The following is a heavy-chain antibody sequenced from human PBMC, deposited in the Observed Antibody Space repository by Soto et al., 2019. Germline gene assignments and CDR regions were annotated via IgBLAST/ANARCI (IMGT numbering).Heavy chain of an antibody. V-gene: IGHV3-30*18. Sequence: QVQLVESGGGVVQPGRSLRLSCAASGFTFSSYGMHWVRQAPGKGLEWVAGISYDGSNKYYADSVKGRFTISRDNSKNTLYLQMNSLIAEDTAVYYCGKANPPPLWIWGQGTLVTVSS. D-gene: IGHD5-12*01. CDR3: GKANPPPLWI. CDR2: ISYDGSNK. CDR1: GFTFSSYG. J-gene: IGHJ4*02.